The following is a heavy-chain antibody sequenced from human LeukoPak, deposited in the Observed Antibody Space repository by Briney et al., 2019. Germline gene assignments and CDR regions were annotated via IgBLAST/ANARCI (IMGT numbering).Heavy chain of an antibody. J-gene: IGHJ6*03. CDR3: ARHVLGDDSSGYSYYYYMDV. CDR2: IIPIFGTA. Sequence: GASVKVSCKASGGTFSSYAISWVRQAPGQGLEWMGRIIPIFGTANYAQKFQGRVTITTDESTSTAYMELSSLRSEDTAVYYCARHVLGDDSSGYSYYYYMDVWGKGTTVTVSS. CDR1: GGTFSSYA. V-gene: IGHV1-69*05. D-gene: IGHD3-22*01.